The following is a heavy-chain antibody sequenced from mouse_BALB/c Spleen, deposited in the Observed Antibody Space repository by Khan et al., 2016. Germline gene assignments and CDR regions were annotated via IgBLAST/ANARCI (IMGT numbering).Heavy chain of an antibody. CDR3: VGYDYDY. J-gene: IGHJ4*01. V-gene: IGHV10-1*02. CDR1: GFTFNTYA. CDR2: IKSKSNNYAT. D-gene: IGHD2-4*01. Sequence: EVELVESGGGLVQPKGSLKLSCAASGFTFNTYAMNWVRQAPGKGLEWVARIKSKSNNYATYYADSVKDRFTISRDDSQGMLYLHMNNLKTEDTAMYYCVGYDYDYWGQGTSVTVSS.